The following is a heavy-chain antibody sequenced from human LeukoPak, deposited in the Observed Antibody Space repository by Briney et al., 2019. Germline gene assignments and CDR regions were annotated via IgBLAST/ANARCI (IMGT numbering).Heavy chain of an antibody. CDR3: ARGGYGGYPTPLYYGMDV. J-gene: IGHJ6*04. CDR2: INHSGST. CDR1: GGSFSGYY. D-gene: IGHD5-12*01. V-gene: IGHV4-34*01. Sequence: SETLSLTCAVYGGSFSGYYWSWIRQPPGKGLEWIGEINHSGSTNYNPSLKSRVTISVDTSKIQFSLKLSSVTAADTAVYYCARGGYGGYPTPLYYGMDVWGKGTTVTVSS.